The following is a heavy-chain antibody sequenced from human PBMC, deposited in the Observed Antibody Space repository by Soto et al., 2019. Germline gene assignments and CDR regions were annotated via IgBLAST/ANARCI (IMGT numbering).Heavy chain of an antibody. CDR3: AAHVRCSVGKCYHYFDY. V-gene: IGHV1-18*01. Sequence: ASVKVSCKASGYTFTSYGISWVRQAPGQGLEWMGWISAYNGNTNYAQKLQGRVTMTTDTSTSTADMELRSLRSDDTAGYCCAAHVRCSVGKCYHYFDYWGQGTLVTVS. D-gene: IGHD2-15*01. CDR2: ISAYNGNT. J-gene: IGHJ4*02. CDR1: GYTFTSYG.